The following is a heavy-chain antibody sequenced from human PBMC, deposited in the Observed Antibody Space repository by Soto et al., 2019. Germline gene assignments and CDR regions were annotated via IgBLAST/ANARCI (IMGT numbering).Heavy chain of an antibody. CDR1: GFPFSDYY. V-gene: IGHV3-11*01. Sequence: GGSLRLSCAASGFPFSDYYMSWVRQAPGKGLEWVSHITNSGSTKYYADSVKGRFTISRDNAKNSLFLQMNSLRVEDTAVYYCERDLAARFDYWGQGTPVTVSS. CDR3: ERDLAARFDY. D-gene: IGHD6-6*01. CDR2: ITNSGSTK. J-gene: IGHJ4*02.